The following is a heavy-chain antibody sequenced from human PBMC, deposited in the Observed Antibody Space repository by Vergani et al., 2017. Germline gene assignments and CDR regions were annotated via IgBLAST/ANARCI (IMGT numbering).Heavy chain of an antibody. V-gene: IGHV4-30-2*01. CDR2: IFPSGNS. Sequence: QLQLQESGPGLVKPSQTLSLTCAVSGDSITNGGFSWNWIRQPPGKGPEWIGYIFPSGNSDYNPSLKNRVSISLDKSKNQFSLWVNSVTAADTAVYFCARASXRALVGYYYYMDVWGKGKTVVVSS. CDR3: ARASXRALVGYYYYMDV. J-gene: IGHJ6*03. D-gene: IGHD3-16*01. CDR1: GDSITNGGFS.